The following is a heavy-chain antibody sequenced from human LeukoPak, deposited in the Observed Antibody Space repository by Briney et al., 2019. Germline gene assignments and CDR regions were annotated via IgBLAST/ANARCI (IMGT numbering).Heavy chain of an antibody. CDR3: ARRPYYYYMDV. CDR2: INHSGST. Sequence: SETLSLTCAVYGGSFSGYYWSWIRQPPGKGLEWIGEINHSGSTNYNPSLKSRVTISVDTSKNQFSLKLSSVTAADTAVYYCARRPYYYYMDVWGKGTTVTVSS. V-gene: IGHV4-34*01. J-gene: IGHJ6*03. CDR1: GGSFSGYY.